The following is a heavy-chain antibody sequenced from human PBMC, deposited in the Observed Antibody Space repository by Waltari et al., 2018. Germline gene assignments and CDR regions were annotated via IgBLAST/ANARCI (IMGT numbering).Heavy chain of an antibody. CDR3: ASHFEDYYYYMDV. CDR2: IGTNGDYR. V-gene: IGHV3-21*01. J-gene: IGHJ6*03. CDR1: GFNFNSYT. Sequence: EVQLVESGGGLVTPGGSLRLSCVASGFNFNSYTMNWVRQAPGKWLAWFSSIGTNGDYRYYADSVKGRFTTSRDNARNSLYLQMTSLRAEDTAVYFCASHFEDYYYYMDVWGKGTTVTVSS.